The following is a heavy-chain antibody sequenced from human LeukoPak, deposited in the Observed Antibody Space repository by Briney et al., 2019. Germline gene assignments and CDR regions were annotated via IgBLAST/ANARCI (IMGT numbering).Heavy chain of an antibody. Sequence: ASVKVSCKASGYTFTAYYLHWVRQAPGQGLDWMGWIYPNSGATYHAQKFQGRVAMTRDTSISTAYLEMNELRSDDTAVYYCARSLPDYYYYMDVWGKGTTVTVSS. CDR2: IYPNSGAT. V-gene: IGHV1-2*02. J-gene: IGHJ6*03. CDR3: ARSLPDYYYYMDV. CDR1: GYTFTAYY.